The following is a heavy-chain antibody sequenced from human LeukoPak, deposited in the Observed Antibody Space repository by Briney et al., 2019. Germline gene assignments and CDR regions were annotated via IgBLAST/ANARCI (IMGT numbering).Heavy chain of an antibody. CDR1: GGSISSYY. D-gene: IGHD6-13*01. CDR3: ARQARSSSWLIYDY. CDR2: IYYSGST. V-gene: IGHV4-59*08. J-gene: IGHJ4*02. Sequence: SETLSLTCTVSGGSISSYYWSWIRQPPGKGLEWIGYIYYSGSTNYNPSLKSRVTISVDTSKNQFSLKLSSVTGADTAVYYCARQARSSSWLIYDYWGQGTLVTVSS.